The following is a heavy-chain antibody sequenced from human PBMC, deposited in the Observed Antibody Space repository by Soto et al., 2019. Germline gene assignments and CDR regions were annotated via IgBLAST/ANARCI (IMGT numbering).Heavy chain of an antibody. D-gene: IGHD5-12*01. CDR2: TITNFGTR. CDR3: ARRCFHVEKVATALAAYGMDV. V-gene: IGHV1-69*13. J-gene: IGHJ6*02. CDR1: GGTFSSYA. Sequence: SEKVSCMASGGTFSSYAISWVQQAPRQGPEWVAATITNFGTRNYAQKFQCSVTITADEPTSTDYVQLSSLRYEDTAVYYCARRCFHVEKVATALAAYGMDVWGQGPTVTVS.